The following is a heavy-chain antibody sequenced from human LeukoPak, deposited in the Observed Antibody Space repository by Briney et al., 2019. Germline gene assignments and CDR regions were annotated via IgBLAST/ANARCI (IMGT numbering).Heavy chain of an antibody. CDR2: IYYSGTT. D-gene: IGHD6-19*01. CDR1: GGSISSYY. Sequence: SETLSLTCTVSGGSISSYYWSWIRQPPGKGLKWIGYIYYSGTTNYNPSLKSRVTISVDTSKNQFSLKLSSVTAADTAVYYCARQDGSGFLRIWGQGTLVTVSS. V-gene: IGHV4-59*08. CDR3: ARQDGSGFLRI. J-gene: IGHJ4*02.